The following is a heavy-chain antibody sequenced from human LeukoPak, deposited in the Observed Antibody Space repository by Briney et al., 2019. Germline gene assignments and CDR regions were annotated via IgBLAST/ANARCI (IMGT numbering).Heavy chain of an antibody. D-gene: IGHD5-18*01. CDR2: ISYDGSNK. CDR3: AREEISQIQLEGGGTLYNYYYYGMDV. V-gene: IGHV3-30*04. Sequence: GRSLRLSCAASGFTFSSYAMHWVRQAPGKGLEWVAVISYDGSNKYYADSVKGRFTISRDNSKNTLYLQMNSLRAEDTAVYYWAREEISQIQLEGGGTLYNYYYYGMDVWGQGTTVTVSS. CDR1: GFTFSSYA. J-gene: IGHJ6*02.